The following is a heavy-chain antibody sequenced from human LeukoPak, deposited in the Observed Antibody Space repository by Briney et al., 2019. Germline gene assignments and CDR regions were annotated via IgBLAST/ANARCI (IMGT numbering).Heavy chain of an antibody. Sequence: GGSLRLSCAASGSTFSTYAMYCVRQAPGKGLEWVSSISGGGGSTYYADSVKGRFTISRDNSKNTLYLQMNSLRAEDTALYYCAKDRSSAWNCFDSWGQGTLVTVSS. D-gene: IGHD6-19*01. CDR3: AKDRSSAWNCFDS. CDR1: GSTFSTYA. V-gene: IGHV3-23*01. J-gene: IGHJ4*02. CDR2: ISGGGGST.